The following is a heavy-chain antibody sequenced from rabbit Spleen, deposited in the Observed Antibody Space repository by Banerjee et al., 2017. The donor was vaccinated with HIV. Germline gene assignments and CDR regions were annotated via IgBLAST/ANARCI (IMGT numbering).Heavy chain of an antibody. CDR2: IWANNAAT. CDR3: ARDLPGVIGWNFNL. CDR1: GFSFSSDYW. D-gene: IGHD1-1*01. J-gene: IGHJ4*01. Sequence: QEQLEESGGDLVKPERSLTLTCTASGFSFSSDYWLCWVRQAPGKGLEWIGCIWANNAATYYASWAKGRFTISRTSSTTVTLQMTSLTAADTASHFCARDLPGVIGWNFNLWGQGTLVTVS. V-gene: IGHV1S45*01.